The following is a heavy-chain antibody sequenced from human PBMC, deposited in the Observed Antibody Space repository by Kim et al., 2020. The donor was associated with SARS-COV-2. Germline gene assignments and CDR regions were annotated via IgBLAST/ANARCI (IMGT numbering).Heavy chain of an antibody. CDR2: IYHSGST. D-gene: IGHD3-10*01. CDR1: GGSLSSSNW. J-gene: IGHJ5*02. Sequence: SETLSLTCAVSGGSLSSSNWWSWVRQPPGKGVEWIGEIYHSGSTNYNPSLKSRATITVDTSKNQFFRKLSSVTAADTAVYYCARGRFYGSGVNWFDPWGQGTLVTVSS. V-gene: IGHV4-4*02. CDR3: ARGRFYGSGVNWFDP.